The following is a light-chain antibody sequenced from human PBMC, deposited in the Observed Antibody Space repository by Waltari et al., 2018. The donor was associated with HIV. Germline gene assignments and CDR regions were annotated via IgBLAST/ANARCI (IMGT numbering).Light chain of an antibody. CDR1: QSVSSN. Sequence: IVITQPPASLPVSPGERATLSCRASQSVSSNFAWYQQKPGQAPRLLIYGASTRATGIPARVSGSGSGTEFTLTISSLQSEDFAVYYCQHWETFGQGTKVEIK. J-gene: IGKJ1*01. V-gene: IGKV3-15*01. CDR2: GAS. CDR3: QHWET.